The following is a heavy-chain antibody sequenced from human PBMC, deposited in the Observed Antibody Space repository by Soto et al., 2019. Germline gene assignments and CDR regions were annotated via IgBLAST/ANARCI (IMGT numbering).Heavy chain of an antibody. CDR3: ARDPFSGTWQEGDY. D-gene: IGHD6-25*01. V-gene: IGHV3-23*01. CDR1: GFTFTNYA. Sequence: TGGSLRLSCAASGFTFTNYAMNWVRQAPGKGLEWVSAISASGGSTYYADSVKGRFTISRDNAKNSLYLQMSSLRGDDTAVYYCARDPFSGTWQEGDYWGQGTLVTVSS. CDR2: ISASGGST. J-gene: IGHJ4*02.